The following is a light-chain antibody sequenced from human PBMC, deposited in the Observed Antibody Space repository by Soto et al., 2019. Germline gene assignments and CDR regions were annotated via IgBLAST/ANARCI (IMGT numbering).Light chain of an antibody. CDR2: EVS. CDR1: SSDVGGYNY. V-gene: IGLV2-8*01. Sequence: QSVLTQPPSASGSPGQSVTISCTGTSSDVGGYNYVSWYQQHPGKAPKLMIYEVSKRPSGVPDRFSGSKSGNTASLTVSGLQAEDEADYYCSSYAGNNIWGVFGGGTQLT. J-gene: IGLJ2*01. CDR3: SSYAGNNIWGV.